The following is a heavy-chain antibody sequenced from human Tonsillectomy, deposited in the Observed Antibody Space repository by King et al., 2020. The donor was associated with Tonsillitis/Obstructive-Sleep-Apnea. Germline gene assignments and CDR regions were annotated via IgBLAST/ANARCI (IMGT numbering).Heavy chain of an antibody. D-gene: IGHD4-11*01. CDR2: INHSGST. CDR1: GGSFSGYY. J-gene: IGHJ6*03. CDR3: ARERGDYRYYYYYMDV. Sequence: VQLQQWGAGLLKPSETLSLTCAVYGGSFSGYYWSWLRQPPGKGLEWIGEINHSGSTNYNPSLKSRVTISVDTSKNQFSLKLSSVTAADTAVYYCARERGDYRYYYYYMDVWGKGTTVTVSS. V-gene: IGHV4-34*01.